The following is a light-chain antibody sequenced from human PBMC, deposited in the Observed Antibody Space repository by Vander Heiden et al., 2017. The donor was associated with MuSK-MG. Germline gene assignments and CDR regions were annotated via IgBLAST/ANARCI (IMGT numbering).Light chain of an antibody. CDR2: EVS. V-gene: IGLV2-23*02. J-gene: IGLJ1*01. CDR3: CSYAGSSTYV. Sequence: QSALTQPASVSGSPGPPITISCTGTSSDVGSYNLVSWYQQHPGNAPKLMIYEVSKRPSGVSNRFSGSKSGNTASLTISGLQAEDEADYYCCSYAGSSTYVFGTGTKVTVL. CDR1: SSDVGSYNL.